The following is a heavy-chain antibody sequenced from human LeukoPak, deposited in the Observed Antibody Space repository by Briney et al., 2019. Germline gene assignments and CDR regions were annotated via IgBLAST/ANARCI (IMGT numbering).Heavy chain of an antibody. Sequence: GASVKVSCKPSGYTFSNYGITWVRQAPGQGLEWMGRISPYSGNANYAQKLQGRVTMTTDTSTSTAYMELRSLRSDDTAVYYCASGNSCTLNTCGGGVVYMDVWGTGTTVTVSS. J-gene: IGHJ6*03. CDR1: GYTFSNYG. D-gene: IGHD3-3*01. V-gene: IGHV1-18*01. CDR3: ASGNSCTLNTCGGGVVYMDV. CDR2: ISPYSGNA.